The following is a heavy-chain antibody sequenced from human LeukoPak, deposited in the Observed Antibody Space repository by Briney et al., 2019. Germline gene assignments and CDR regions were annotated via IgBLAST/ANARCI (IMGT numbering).Heavy chain of an antibody. V-gene: IGHV3-53*01. Sequence: GGSLRLSCVASGFIVSNNYMTWVRQAPGKGLEWVPVLYNAGSTYYADSVKGRFTISSDNTKNTMYLQMHSLRAEDTAVYYCATSLGPLADWWGEGTLVAVSS. D-gene: IGHD7-27*01. CDR1: GFIVSNNY. CDR3: ATSLGPLADW. CDR2: LYNAGST. J-gene: IGHJ4*02.